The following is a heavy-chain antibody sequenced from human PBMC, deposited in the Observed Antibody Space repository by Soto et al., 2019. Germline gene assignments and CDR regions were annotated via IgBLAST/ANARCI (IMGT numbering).Heavy chain of an antibody. V-gene: IGHV1-69*13. Sequence: SLKVCCKASGGTFSSYAISWVRQAPGQGLEWMGGIIPIFGTANYAQKFQGRVTITADESTSTAYMELSSLRSEDTAVYYCARRYSGYDLTGNYYYYYCMDVPGPVPTLTASS. CDR2: IIPIFGTA. CDR3: ARRYSGYDLTGNYYYYYCMDV. CDR1: GGTFSSYA. J-gene: IGHJ6*02. D-gene: IGHD5-12*01.